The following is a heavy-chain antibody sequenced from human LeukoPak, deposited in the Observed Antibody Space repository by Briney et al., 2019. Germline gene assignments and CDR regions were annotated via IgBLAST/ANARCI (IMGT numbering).Heavy chain of an antibody. Sequence: GGSLKLSCAASGFTFSGSAMHWVRQALGKGLEWVGRIRIKANNYATAYAASVKGRFTISRDDSRNTSYLQMNSLKTEDTAVYYCIGQEYSSSPGDYWGQGTLVTVSS. CDR1: GFTFSGSA. D-gene: IGHD6-6*01. V-gene: IGHV3-73*01. CDR3: IGQEYSSSPGDY. CDR2: IRIKANNYAT. J-gene: IGHJ4*02.